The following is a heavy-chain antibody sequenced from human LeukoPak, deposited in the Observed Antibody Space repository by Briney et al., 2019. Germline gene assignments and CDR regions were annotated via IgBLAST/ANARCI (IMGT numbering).Heavy chain of an antibody. CDR1: GFTFSRYW. D-gene: IGHD4-11*01. V-gene: IGHV3-7*01. CDR2: IKQDGSEK. CDR3: ARDWYNNSDAFDI. J-gene: IGHJ3*02. Sequence: PGGSLRLSCAASGFTFSRYWMHWVRQAPGKGLVWVANIKQDGSEKYYVDSVKGRFTISRDNAKNSLYLQIHSLRAEDTAVYYCARDWYNNSDAFDIWGQGTMVTVAS.